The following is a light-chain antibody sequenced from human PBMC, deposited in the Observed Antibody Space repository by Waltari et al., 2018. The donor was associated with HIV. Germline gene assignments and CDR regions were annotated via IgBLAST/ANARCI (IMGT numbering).Light chain of an antibody. Sequence: QSAPTQPRSVSGSLGQTVNIPCTGTNRDVGGYNYVSWYQQHSGKAPQLIIYHVNKRPSGVPDRFSGSKSGSTASLTISGLQAEDETDYYCCSYAGTDTVFGGGTTVTVL. J-gene: IGLJ2*01. CDR2: HVN. CDR3: CSYAGTDTV. CDR1: NRDVGGYNY. V-gene: IGLV2-11*01.